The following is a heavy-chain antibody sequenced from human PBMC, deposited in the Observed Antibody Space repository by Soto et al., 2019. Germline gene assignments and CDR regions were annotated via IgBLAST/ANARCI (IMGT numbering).Heavy chain of an antibody. CDR3: ASDEAYIQFAP. J-gene: IGHJ5*02. CDR1: GFSFRSHG. V-gene: IGHV3-23*01. D-gene: IGHD2-15*01. CDR2: ITGGGDIA. Sequence: EVQLLESGGGFVQPGGSLRLACVASGFSFRSHGMNWVRQAPGKGLEWVSGITGGGDIAYYADSVRGRFTISRDNAESTLFLQLNGLRDEDTAIYYCASDEAYIQFAPWGQGTQVAVSS.